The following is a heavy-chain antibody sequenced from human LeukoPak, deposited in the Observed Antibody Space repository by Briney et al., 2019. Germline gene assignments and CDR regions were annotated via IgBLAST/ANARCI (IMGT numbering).Heavy chain of an antibody. CDR3: AREVGTPQAFDI. V-gene: IGHV3-30*04. CDR1: EISFSNYA. CDR2: VSHDGSKK. J-gene: IGHJ3*02. D-gene: IGHD1-26*01. Sequence: GGSLRLSCAASEISFSNYAVHWVRQAPGKGLEWVAVVSHDGSKKYYADSVRGRFTISRDNAKNSLYLQMNSLKAEDTAIYYCAREVGTPQAFDIWGQGTMVTVSS.